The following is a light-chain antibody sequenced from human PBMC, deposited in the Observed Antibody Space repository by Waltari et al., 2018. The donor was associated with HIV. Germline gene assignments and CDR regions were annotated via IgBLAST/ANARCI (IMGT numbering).Light chain of an antibody. CDR2: GAS. CDR1: QGISGY. CDR3: QQLNNYPPA. V-gene: IGKV1-9*01. Sequence: DIQLTQSPSFLSASAGDRVTITCRASQGISGYLAWYQQKTGKAPNLLIYGASTLQRGVPSRFSGSGSGTEFTLTISSVQPDDFASYYCQQLNNYPPAFGQGTKLEIK. J-gene: IGKJ2*01.